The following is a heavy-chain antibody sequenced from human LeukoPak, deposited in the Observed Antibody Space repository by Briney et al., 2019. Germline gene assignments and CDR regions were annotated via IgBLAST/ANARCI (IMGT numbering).Heavy chain of an antibody. Sequence: GGSLRLSCAASGFTFDDYGMSWVRQAPGKGLEWVFGINWNGGGTGYADSVKGRFTISRDNAKNSLYLQMNSLRAEDTALYYCARSMGPTNGPFDYWGQGTLVTVSS. CDR1: GFTFDDYG. CDR3: ARSMGPTNGPFDY. J-gene: IGHJ4*02. D-gene: IGHD2-8*01. CDR2: INWNGGGT. V-gene: IGHV3-20*04.